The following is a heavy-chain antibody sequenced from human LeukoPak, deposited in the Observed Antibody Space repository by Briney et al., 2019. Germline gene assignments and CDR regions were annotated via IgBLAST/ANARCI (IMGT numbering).Heavy chain of an antibody. Sequence: PSETLSLTCTVSGGSISSYYWSWIRQPPGKGLEWIGYIYTSGSTNYNPSLKSRVTISVDTSKNQFSLKLSSVTAADTAVYYCARQLSDYYYYYMDVWGKGTTVTVSS. CDR2: IYTSGST. V-gene: IGHV4-4*09. D-gene: IGHD1-26*01. CDR1: GGSISSYY. CDR3: ARQLSDYYYYYMDV. J-gene: IGHJ6*03.